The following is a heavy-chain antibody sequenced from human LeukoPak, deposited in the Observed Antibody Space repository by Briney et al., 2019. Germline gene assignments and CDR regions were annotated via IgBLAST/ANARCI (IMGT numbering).Heavy chain of an antibody. CDR3: TRRDYYDVLTGPDV. J-gene: IGHJ6*04. CDR1: GFIFSGST. Sequence: GGSLRLSRAASGFIFSGSTIQWVRQASGKGLEWIGRIRNKDNSYATAYVASVKGRFTISRDDSKNTAYLQMNSLKTEDTAVYYCTRRDYYDVLTGPDVWGKGTTVTVSS. D-gene: IGHD3-9*01. CDR2: IRNKDNSYAT. V-gene: IGHV3-73*01.